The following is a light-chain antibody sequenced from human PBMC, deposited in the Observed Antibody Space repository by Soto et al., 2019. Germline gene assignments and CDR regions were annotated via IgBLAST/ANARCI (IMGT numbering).Light chain of an antibody. J-gene: IGKJ1*01. V-gene: IGKV3-20*01. CDR3: QQYDSSPLT. CDR2: GAS. Sequence: IVLTQSPGTLSLSPGERATLSCRASQSVSNSYLAWYQQKPGQAPRLLIYGASSRATGIPDRFSGSGSGTDFTLTISRLEPEDVAIYYCQQYDSSPLTFGQGTKVEIK. CDR1: QSVSNSY.